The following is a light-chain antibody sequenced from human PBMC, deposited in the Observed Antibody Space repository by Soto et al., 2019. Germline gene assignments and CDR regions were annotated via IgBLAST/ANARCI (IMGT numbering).Light chain of an antibody. CDR1: ISNNGAGFD. CDR3: QSYDSRLTAVV. Sequence: QSVLRQPPSVSGAPGQRVTISCSGSISNNGAGFDVHWYQQLPGTAPKLLIYVDDSRPSGVPDRFSGSKSGSSASLAITGLQAEDEADYYCQSYDSRLTAVVFGGGTKLTVL. V-gene: IGLV1-40*01. J-gene: IGLJ2*01. CDR2: VDD.